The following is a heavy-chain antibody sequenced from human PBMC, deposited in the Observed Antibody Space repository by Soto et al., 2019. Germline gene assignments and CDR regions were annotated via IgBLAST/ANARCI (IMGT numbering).Heavy chain of an antibody. Sequence: SETLSLTCTVSGGSISSGDYYWRWIRQPPGKGLEWIGNIYYSGSTYYNPSLKSRVTISVDTSKNQFTLKLSSVTAADPAVYYCASHAVHSSGFTDYWGQGTLVTVSS. V-gene: IGHV4-30-4*01. D-gene: IGHD6-19*01. J-gene: IGHJ4*02. CDR3: ASHAVHSSGFTDY. CDR1: GGSISSGDYY. CDR2: IYYSGST.